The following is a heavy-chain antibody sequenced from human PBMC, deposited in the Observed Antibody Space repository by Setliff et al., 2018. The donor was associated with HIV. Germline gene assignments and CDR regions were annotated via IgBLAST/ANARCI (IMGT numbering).Heavy chain of an antibody. J-gene: IGHJ4*02. CDR1: GSSISNAYY. Sequence: SETLSLTCAVSGSSISNAYYWGWIRQPPGKGLEWIGSIYHSGSTYYNPSLKSRVTISVDTSKNQFSLRMTSVTAADTAVYYCARAGASAYWGQGTLVTVSS. CDR2: IYHSGST. V-gene: IGHV4-38-2*01. D-gene: IGHD1-26*01. CDR3: ARAGASAY.